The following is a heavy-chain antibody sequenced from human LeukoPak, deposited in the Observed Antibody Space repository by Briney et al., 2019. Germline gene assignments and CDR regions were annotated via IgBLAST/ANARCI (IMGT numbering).Heavy chain of an antibody. V-gene: IGHV3-23*01. J-gene: IGHJ4*02. CDR2: ISGSGGST. CDR3: AKARGSAAGGYYFDY. Sequence: QSGGSLRLSCAASGFTFSSYAMSWVRQAPGKGLEWVSAISGSGGSTYYADSVKGRFSISRDNSKNTLYLQMNSLRAEDTAVYYCAKARGSAAGGYYFDYWGQGTLVTVSS. D-gene: IGHD3-10*01. CDR1: GFTFSSYA.